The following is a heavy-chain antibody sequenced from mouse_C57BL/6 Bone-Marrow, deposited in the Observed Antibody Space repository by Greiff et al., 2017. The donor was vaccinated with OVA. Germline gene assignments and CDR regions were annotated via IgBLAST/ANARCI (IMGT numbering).Heavy chain of an antibody. J-gene: IGHJ4*01. CDR1: GFSLPSYG. CDR3: AKRSSEAMDY. V-gene: IGHV2-3*01. Sequence: VQLQQSGPGLVAPSQSLSITCTVSGFSLPSYGVSWVRQPPGKGLEWLGAIWGDGSANSPSALISRLSISKDNSKRQVVLKLNSLQTDDTATYYCAKRSSEAMDYWGQGTSVTVSS. CDR2: IWGDGSA.